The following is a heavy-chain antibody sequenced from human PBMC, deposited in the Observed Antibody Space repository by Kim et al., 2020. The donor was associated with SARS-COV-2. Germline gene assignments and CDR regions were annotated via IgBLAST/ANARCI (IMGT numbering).Heavy chain of an antibody. CDR3: ATPYDSSGYYYRNWYFDL. V-gene: IGHV1-24*01. D-gene: IGHD3-22*01. CDR1: GYTLTELS. Sequence: ASVKVSCKVSGYTLTELSMHWVRQAPGKGLEWMGGFDPEDGETIYAQKFQGRVTMTEDTSTDTAYMELSSLRSEDTAVYYCATPYDSSGYYYRNWYFDLWGRGTLVTVSS. J-gene: IGHJ2*01. CDR2: FDPEDGET.